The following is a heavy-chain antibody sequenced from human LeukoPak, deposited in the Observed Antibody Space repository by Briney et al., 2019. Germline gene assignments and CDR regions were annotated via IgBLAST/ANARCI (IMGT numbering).Heavy chain of an antibody. CDR3: ARSSGAGSYDY. J-gene: IGHJ4*02. Sequence: ASVKVSCKASGYTFTSHYLHWVRQAPGQGLEWMGLISPGGGSTIYAQKFQGRVTMTSDTSTTTVYMELSSLRSEDTAVYYCARSSGAGSYDYWGQGILVTVSS. V-gene: IGHV1-46*01. CDR2: ISPGGGST. D-gene: IGHD1-26*01. CDR1: GYTFTSHY.